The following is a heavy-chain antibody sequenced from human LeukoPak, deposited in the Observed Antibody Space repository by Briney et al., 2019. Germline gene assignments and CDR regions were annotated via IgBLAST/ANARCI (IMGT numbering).Heavy chain of an antibody. CDR2: IYYTGTT. CDR3: ARKRWLQPFDY. V-gene: IGHV4-39*01. CDR1: GGSISSSTYY. Sequence: SDTLSLTCTVSGGSISSSTYYWAWIRQPPGKGLEWIGSIYYTGTTYYNPSLKSRVTISVDTSNNQFSLRLSSVTATDTAVYYCARKRWLQPFDYWGQGTLVTVSA. D-gene: IGHD5-24*01. J-gene: IGHJ4*02.